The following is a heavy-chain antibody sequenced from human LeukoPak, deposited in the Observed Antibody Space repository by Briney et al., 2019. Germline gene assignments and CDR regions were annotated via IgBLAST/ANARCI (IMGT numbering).Heavy chain of an antibody. Sequence: KTGGSLRLSCAASGFTFSEYYMSWVRQAPGKGLEWVSYTTVSGSPMMYADSVKGRFTISRDNAKNSLYLQMNSLRVEDSAVYYCATSERSYSASGTFDNWGLGTLVTVSS. CDR1: GFTFSEYY. D-gene: IGHD3-10*01. J-gene: IGHJ4*02. V-gene: IGHV3-11*01. CDR2: TTVSGSPM. CDR3: ATSERSYSASGTFDN.